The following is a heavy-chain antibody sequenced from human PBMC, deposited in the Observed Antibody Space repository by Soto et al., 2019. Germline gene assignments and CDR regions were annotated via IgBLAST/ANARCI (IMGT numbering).Heavy chain of an antibody. J-gene: IGHJ4*02. CDR2: ISAYNGNT. Sequence: QVQLVQSGAEVKKPGASVKVSCKASGYTFTSYGISWVRQAPGQGLEWMGWISAYNGNTNYAQKLQGRVTMTTDTSTXTAXMXXXXXXSDXXXVXXXXXXXPPVXXWGQGTLVTVSS. CDR3: XXXXPPVXX. CDR1: GYTFTSYG. V-gene: IGHV1-18*01.